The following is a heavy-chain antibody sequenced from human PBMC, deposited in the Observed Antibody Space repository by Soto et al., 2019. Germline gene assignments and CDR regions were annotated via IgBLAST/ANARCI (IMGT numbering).Heavy chain of an antibody. CDR1: GYTFTSYG. CDR3: ARVLGSSGYRKKDAFDI. J-gene: IGHJ3*02. V-gene: IGHV1-18*04. CDR2: ISAYNGDT. Sequence: ASVKVSCKASGYTFTSYGISWVRQAPGQGLEWMGWISAYNGDTNYAQKLQGRVTMTTGTSTSTAYMELRSLRSDDTAVYYCARVLGSSGYRKKDAFDIWGQGTMVTVSS. D-gene: IGHD3-22*01.